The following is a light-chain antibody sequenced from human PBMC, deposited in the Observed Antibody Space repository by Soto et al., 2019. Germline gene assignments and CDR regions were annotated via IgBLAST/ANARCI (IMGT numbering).Light chain of an antibody. Sequence: DIVLTQSPDSLAVSLGERATINCKSSQTVFSHNNHQFAWYQQKPGQPPKLLIYWASTRESGVPDRFTGSGSGTDFTLIISSLQAEDVAVYYCHQYHSPPYTFGQGTKLEIK. V-gene: IGKV4-1*01. CDR1: QTVFSHNNHQ. CDR2: WAS. J-gene: IGKJ2*01. CDR3: HQYHSPPYT.